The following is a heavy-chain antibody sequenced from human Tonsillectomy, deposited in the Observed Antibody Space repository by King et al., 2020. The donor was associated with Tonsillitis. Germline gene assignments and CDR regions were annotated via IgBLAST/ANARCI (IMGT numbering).Heavy chain of an antibody. D-gene: IGHD3-22*01. CDR1: GFNVSSNY. CDR3: ARGMYYYDSRDIEGMDV. Sequence: VQLVESGGGLVQPGRSLRLSCAASGFNVSSNYMSWVRQAPGKGLEWVSVIYGGGNTYYADSVKGRFTISRHKSKNTLYLQMNSLRAEDTAVYYCARGMYYYDSRDIEGMDVWGQGTTVTVSS. CDR2: IYGGGNT. J-gene: IGHJ6*02. V-gene: IGHV3-53*04.